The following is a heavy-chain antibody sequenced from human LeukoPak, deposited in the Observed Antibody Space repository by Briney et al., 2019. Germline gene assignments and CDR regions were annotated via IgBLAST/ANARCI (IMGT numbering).Heavy chain of an antibody. Sequence: SETLSLTCTVSGGSISSYSWSWIRQPPGKGLEWIGYISYSGNTNYNPSLKSRVTMSVDTSKNQFSLKLSSVTAADTAVYYCARVPYDDGTLDYWGQGTLVTVSS. D-gene: IGHD4-17*01. J-gene: IGHJ4*02. V-gene: IGHV4-59*13. CDR1: GGSISSYS. CDR3: ARVPYDDGTLDY. CDR2: ISYSGNT.